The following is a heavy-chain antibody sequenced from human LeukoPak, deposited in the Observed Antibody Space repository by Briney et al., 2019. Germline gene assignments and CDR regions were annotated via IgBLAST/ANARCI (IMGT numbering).Heavy chain of an antibody. V-gene: IGHV3-23*01. CDR3: AKGKGTGSYYYFDY. D-gene: IGHD1-26*01. Sequence: PGGSLRLSCAASGFTFSNYAMSWVRQAPGEGLEWVSAISNSGGTIHFADSVHDRFTITRDNSKNTLYLQMNSLTAEDTAVYHCAKGKGTGSYYYFDYWGQGTLVTVSS. CDR2: ISNSGGTI. J-gene: IGHJ4*02. CDR1: GFTFSNYA.